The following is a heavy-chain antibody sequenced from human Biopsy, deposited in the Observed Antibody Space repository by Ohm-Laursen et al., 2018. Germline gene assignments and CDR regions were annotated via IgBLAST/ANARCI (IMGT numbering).Heavy chain of an antibody. CDR3: ARRLVYRVFDS. CDR1: GGSVSGYY. Sequence: SQTLSLTCTVSGGSVSGYYWNWIRLPVGKGLEWIGRLYTSGSTNYNPSLKSRVTVSVDTSRNQFSLRLISLTAADTALYYCARRLVYRVFDSWAKGTLVTVSS. D-gene: IGHD5/OR15-5a*01. CDR2: LYTSGST. J-gene: IGHJ4*02. V-gene: IGHV4-4*07.